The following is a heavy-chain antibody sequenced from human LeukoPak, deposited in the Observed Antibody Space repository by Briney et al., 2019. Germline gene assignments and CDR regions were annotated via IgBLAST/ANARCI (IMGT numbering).Heavy chain of an antibody. J-gene: IGHJ4*02. CDR2: ISYDGSNK. V-gene: IGHV3-30-3*01. Sequence: GGSLRLSCAASGFTFSSYAMHWVRQAPGKGLEWVAVISYDGSNKYYADSVKGRFTISRDNSKNTLYLQMNSLGAEDTAVYFCARDPSYSSGYLDYWGQGTLVTVSS. D-gene: IGHD6-19*01. CDR3: ARDPSYSSGYLDY. CDR1: GFTFSSYA.